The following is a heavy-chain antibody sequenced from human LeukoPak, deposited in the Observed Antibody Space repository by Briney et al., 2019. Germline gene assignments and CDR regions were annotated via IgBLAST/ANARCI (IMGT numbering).Heavy chain of an antibody. CDR1: GGSISSYY. D-gene: IGHD6-19*01. CDR2: IYYSGST. J-gene: IGHJ5*02. V-gene: IGHV4-59*01. CDR3: ARVYSSGWPHAP. Sequence: SETLSLTRTVSGGSISSYYWSWIRQPPGKGLEWIGYIYYSGSTNYNPSLKSRVTISVDTSKNQFSLKLSSVTAADTAVYYCARVYSSGWPHAPWGQGTLVTVSS.